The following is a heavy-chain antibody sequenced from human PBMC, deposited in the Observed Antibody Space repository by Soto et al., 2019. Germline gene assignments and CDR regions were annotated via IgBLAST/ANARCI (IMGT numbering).Heavy chain of an antibody. J-gene: IGHJ4*02. Sequence: QVQLQQWGAGLLKPSETLSLTCAVYGGSFSGYYWSWIRQPPGKGLEWIGEINRSGSTNYDPSLKSRVTISVDTSKNQFSLKLSSVTAADTAVYYCARLNYYGSGSQGDYWGQGTLVTVSS. V-gene: IGHV4-34*01. CDR1: GGSFSGYY. CDR2: INRSGST. D-gene: IGHD3-10*01. CDR3: ARLNYYGSGSQGDY.